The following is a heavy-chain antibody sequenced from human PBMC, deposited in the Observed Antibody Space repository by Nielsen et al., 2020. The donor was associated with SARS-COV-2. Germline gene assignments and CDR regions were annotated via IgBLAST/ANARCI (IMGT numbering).Heavy chain of an antibody. CDR2: IIPILGPA. CDR3: ATSVVVTAHDAFDI. V-gene: IGHV1-69*08. CDR1: GGTFSSYT. D-gene: IGHD2-21*02. J-gene: IGHJ3*02. Sequence: SVKVSCKASGGTFSSYTINWVRQAPGQGLEWMGRIIPILGPANYAHKFQGSVTITADKSTTTAYMELSSLRSEDTALYYCATSVVVTAHDAFDIWGQGTMVTVSS.